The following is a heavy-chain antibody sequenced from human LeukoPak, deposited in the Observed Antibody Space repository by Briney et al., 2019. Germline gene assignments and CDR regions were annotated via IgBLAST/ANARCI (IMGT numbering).Heavy chain of an antibody. CDR2: MNPNSGNT. CDR1: GYTFTSYD. CDR3: ARDLRRYYGSGSSRSANAFDI. D-gene: IGHD3-10*01. Sequence: ASVKVSCKASGYTFTSYDINWVRQATGQGLEWMGWMNPNSGNTGYAQKFQGRVTMTRNTSISTAYMELSSLRSEDTAVYYCARDLRRYYGSGSSRSANAFDIWGQGTMVTVSS. J-gene: IGHJ3*02. V-gene: IGHV1-8*01.